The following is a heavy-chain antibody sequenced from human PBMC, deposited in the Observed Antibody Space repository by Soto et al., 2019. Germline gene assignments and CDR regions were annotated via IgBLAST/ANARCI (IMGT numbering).Heavy chain of an antibody. Sequence: QVQLVQSGAEVRRPGASVTVSCKTSGYTFASYGVSWLRQAPGQGLEWMGWIYAYNGNTKYAERLQDRVTMTTDTSTSTAYMELRSLRSDDTAVYYCARDWTMVITDYCGQGTLVTVSS. CDR1: GYTFASYG. J-gene: IGHJ4*02. CDR2: IYAYNGNT. V-gene: IGHV1-18*01. D-gene: IGHD3-22*01. CDR3: ARDWTMVITDY.